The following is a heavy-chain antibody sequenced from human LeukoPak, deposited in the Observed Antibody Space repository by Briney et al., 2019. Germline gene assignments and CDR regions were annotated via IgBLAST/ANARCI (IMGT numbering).Heavy chain of an antibody. CDR3: AKIGANVGF. Sequence: PGGSLRLSCAASGFTFSNTWMHWVRQAPGKGLDWVSSINGGGGSTYYADSVKGRFTISRDNSKNTLYLQMNSLRAEDTAVYYCAKIGANVGFWGQGTLVTVSS. V-gene: IGHV3-23*01. CDR2: INGGGGST. CDR1: GFTFSNTW. D-gene: IGHD4/OR15-4a*01. J-gene: IGHJ4*02.